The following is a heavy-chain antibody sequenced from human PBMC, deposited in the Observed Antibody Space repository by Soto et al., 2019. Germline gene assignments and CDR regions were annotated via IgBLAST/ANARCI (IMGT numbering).Heavy chain of an antibody. J-gene: IGHJ5*02. D-gene: IGHD2-2*01. CDR3: ARLYCTTDTCDSWFDP. CDR1: GYTFTTFW. CDR2: IDPRDSYI. V-gene: IGHV5-10-1*01. Sequence: GESLKISCTGFGYTFTTFWISWVRQMPGKGLEWMGRIDPRDSYINYSPSFQGHVTISVDKSINTAYLQWGSLKASDTAMYYCARLYCTTDTCDSWFDPWGQGTLVTAPQ.